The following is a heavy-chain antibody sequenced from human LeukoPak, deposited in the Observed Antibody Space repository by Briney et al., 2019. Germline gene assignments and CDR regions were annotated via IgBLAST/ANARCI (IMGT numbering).Heavy chain of an antibody. CDR3: AREGDSAGWYRPAFRLLDY. D-gene: IGHD6-19*01. J-gene: IGHJ4*02. CDR1: GYTFIGHH. CDR2: INPKSGGT. Sequence: ASVKVSCKASGYTFIGHHIHWVRQAPGQGLEWMGWINPKSGGTNYARKFQGRVTMTTDTSTTTAYMELTSLTSDDTALYCAREGDSAGWYRPAFRLLDYWGQGTMVTVSS. V-gene: IGHV1-2*02.